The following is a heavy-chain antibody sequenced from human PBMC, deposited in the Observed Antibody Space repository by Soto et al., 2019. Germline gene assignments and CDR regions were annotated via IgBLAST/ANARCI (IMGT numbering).Heavy chain of an antibody. CDR3: AREDRDRETGLVPAAISGMDV. D-gene: IGHD2-2*01. CDR2: IIPIFGIA. CDR1: GGTFSRYS. V-gene: IGHV1-69*08. J-gene: IGHJ6*02. Sequence: QVQLVQSGAEVKKPGSSVKVSCKASGGTFSRYSITWVRQAPGHGLEWIGRIIPIFGIASYAQKFQGRVTITAEESTRPTYMELSSLRSDDTAVYYCAREDRDRETGLVPAAISGMDVWGQGTTVTVSS.